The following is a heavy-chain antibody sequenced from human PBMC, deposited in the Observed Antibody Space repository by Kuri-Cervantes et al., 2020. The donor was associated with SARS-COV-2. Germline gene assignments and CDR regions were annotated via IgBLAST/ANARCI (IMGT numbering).Heavy chain of an antibody. D-gene: IGHD3-22*01. CDR1: GGSISSSSYY. CDR2: IYYSGST. V-gene: IGHV4-39*07. CDR3: ASIDSSGYYADY. J-gene: IGHJ4*02. Sequence: SETLSLTCTVSGGSISSSSYYWGWIRQPPGKGLEWIGSIYYSGSTYYNPSLKSRVTISVDTSKNQFSLKLSSVTAADTAVYYCASIDSSGYYADYWGQGTLVTVSS.